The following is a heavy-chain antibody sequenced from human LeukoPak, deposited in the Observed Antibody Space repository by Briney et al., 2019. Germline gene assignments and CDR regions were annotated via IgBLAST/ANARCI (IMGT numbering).Heavy chain of an antibody. V-gene: IGHV1-2*02. CDR3: ARDIYCSSTSCYAGWDY. CDR2: INPNSGGT. D-gene: IGHD2-2*01. Sequence: EASVKVSCKASGYTFTGYYMHWVRQAPGQGLEWMGWINPNSGGTNYAQKFQGRVTMTRDTSISTAYMEPSRLRSDDTAVYYCARDIYCSSTSCYAGWDYWGQGTLVTVSS. J-gene: IGHJ4*02. CDR1: GYTFTGYY.